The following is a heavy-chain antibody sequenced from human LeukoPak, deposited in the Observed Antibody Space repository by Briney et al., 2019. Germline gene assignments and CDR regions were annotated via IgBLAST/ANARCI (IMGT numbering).Heavy chain of an antibody. D-gene: IGHD3-16*01. J-gene: IGHJ1*01. Sequence: GGTLRLSCAASGFSFRSHGMNWVRQAPGQGLEWVSGISPRGDITYYKDSVRGRFTISRDNFKNTVSLQLDSLRAEDTAMYYCAKDDDWGRFNHWGQGTLVTVSS. V-gene: IGHV3-23*01. CDR3: AKDDDWGRFNH. CDR1: GFSFRSHG. CDR2: ISPRGDIT.